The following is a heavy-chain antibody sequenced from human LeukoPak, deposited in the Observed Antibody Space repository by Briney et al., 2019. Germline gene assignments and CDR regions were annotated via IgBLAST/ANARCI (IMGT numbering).Heavy chain of an antibody. CDR3: ASVATAKNWFDP. V-gene: IGHV1-2*02. J-gene: IGHJ5*02. CDR1: GYTFTGYY. D-gene: IGHD2-21*02. Sequence: GASVKVSCKASGYTFTGYYMHWVRQAPGQGLERMGWINPNSGGTNYAQKFQGRVTMTRDTSISTAYMELSRLRSDDTAVYHCASVATAKNWFDPWGQGTLVTVSS. CDR2: INPNSGGT.